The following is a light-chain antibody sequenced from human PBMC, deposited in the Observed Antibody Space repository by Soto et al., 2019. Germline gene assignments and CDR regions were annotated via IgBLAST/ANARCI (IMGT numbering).Light chain of an antibody. CDR1: QTVTRSY. CDR2: GAS. V-gene: IGKV3-20*01. J-gene: IGKJ1*01. CDR3: QQYGSSSWT. Sequence: TMSAGALSLSQRERASLSCIASQTVTRSYLAWYQQRPGQAPRLLIYGASSRATGIPDRFSGSGSGTEFTLTISRLEPEDFAVYYCQQYGSSSWTFGQGTKVDIK.